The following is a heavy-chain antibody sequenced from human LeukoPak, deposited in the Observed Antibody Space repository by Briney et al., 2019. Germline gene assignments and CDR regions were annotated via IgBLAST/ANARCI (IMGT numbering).Heavy chain of an antibody. Sequence: GGSLGLSCAASGFTFNLYWIHWVRQAPGKGLEWLSRISDDGTTTNYADSVKGRFTISRDNAKNTLYLQMNGLRVDDTAVYYCARDSRYYYGSGSYQPYWFDPWGQGTLVTVSS. V-gene: IGHV3-74*01. CDR1: GFTFNLYW. D-gene: IGHD3-10*01. CDR2: ISDDGTTT. J-gene: IGHJ5*02. CDR3: ARDSRYYYGSGSYQPYWFDP.